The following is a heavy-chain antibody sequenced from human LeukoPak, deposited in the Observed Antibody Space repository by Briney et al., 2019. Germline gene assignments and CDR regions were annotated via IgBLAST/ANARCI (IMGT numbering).Heavy chain of an antibody. J-gene: IGHJ3*02. D-gene: IGHD3-22*01. CDR2: INTNTGNP. CDR3: RVLYYYDSSYDAFDI. Sequence: ASLKVSCKASGYTFTSYAMNWVPQAPGQGLEWMGWINTNTGNPTYAQGFTGRFVSSLDTSVTTAFLQISRLKAEDTVVYYCRVLYYYDSSYDAFDIWGQGTMVTVSS. CDR1: GYTFTSYA. V-gene: IGHV7-4-1*02.